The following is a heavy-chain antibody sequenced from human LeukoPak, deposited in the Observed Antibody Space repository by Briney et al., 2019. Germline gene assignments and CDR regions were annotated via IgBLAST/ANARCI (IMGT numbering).Heavy chain of an antibody. D-gene: IGHD3-10*01. Sequence: SETLSLTYTVSGGSISSSSYYWGWIRQPPGKGLEWIGSIYYSGSTYYNPSLKSRVTISVDTSKNQFSVKLNSVTAADTAVYYCARNYYGSGAFYVHNWGQGILVTVSA. CDR2: IYYSGST. CDR3: ARNYYGSGAFYVHN. V-gene: IGHV4-39*07. CDR1: GGSISSSSYY. J-gene: IGHJ4*02.